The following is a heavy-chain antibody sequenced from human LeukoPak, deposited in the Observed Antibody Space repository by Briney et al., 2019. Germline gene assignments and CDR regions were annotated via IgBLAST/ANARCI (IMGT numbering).Heavy chain of an antibody. V-gene: IGHV3-74*01. J-gene: IGHJ4*02. CDR1: GFTFSRYW. Sequence: GGSLRLSCAASGFTFSRYWMHWVRQAPGKGLVWVSRVHSDGSSTYYADSVKGRFTISRDNAKNTLDLQMNSLRAEYTAVYYCAREGLGYSYGYSGQGALCSVSS. CDR2: VHSDGSST. D-gene: IGHD5-18*01. CDR3: AREGLGYSYGY.